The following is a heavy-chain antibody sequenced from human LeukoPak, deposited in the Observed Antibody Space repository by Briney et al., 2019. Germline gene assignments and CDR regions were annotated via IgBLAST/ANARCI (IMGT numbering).Heavy chain of an antibody. CDR2: IYYSAST. V-gene: IGHV4-39*06. CDR3: ATEDNRAVVIYW. Sequence: SETLSLTCTVSGGSISRSSYYGGWGSRPPGEGVGWIRSIYYSASTHYNPSLQIRHTISVDTSHNQSALKLSSMTAADTAVYYCATEDNRAVVIYWWGQGTLVTVSS. D-gene: IGHD3-22*01. J-gene: IGHJ4*02. CDR1: GGSISRSSYY.